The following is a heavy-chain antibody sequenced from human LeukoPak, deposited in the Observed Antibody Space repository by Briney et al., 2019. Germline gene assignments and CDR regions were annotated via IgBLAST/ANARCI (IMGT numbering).Heavy chain of an antibody. Sequence: SETLSLTCTVSGGSISSYYWSWIRQPAGKGLEWIGRIYTSGSTNYNPSLKSRVTMSVDTSKNQFSLKLSSVTAADTAVYYCARDNFWSGYYKDGWFDPWGQGTLVTVSS. D-gene: IGHD3-3*01. CDR1: GGSISSYY. CDR2: IYTSGST. V-gene: IGHV4-4*07. J-gene: IGHJ5*02. CDR3: ARDNFWSGYYKDGWFDP.